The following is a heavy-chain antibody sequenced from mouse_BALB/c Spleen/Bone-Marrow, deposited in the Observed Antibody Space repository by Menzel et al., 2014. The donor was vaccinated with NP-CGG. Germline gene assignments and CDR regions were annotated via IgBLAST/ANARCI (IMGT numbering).Heavy chain of an antibody. CDR3: ARRTTTVVATDY. D-gene: IGHD1-1*01. CDR1: GYTFTSYW. Sequence: QVQLQQSGAELVKSGASVKLSCKASGYTFTSYWMHWVKQRPGQGLEWIGEINPSNGRTNYNEKFKSKATLTVDKSSSTAYMQLSSLTSEGSAVYYCARRTTTVVATDYWGQGTPLTVSS. CDR2: INPSNGRT. V-gene: IGHV1S81*02. J-gene: IGHJ2*01.